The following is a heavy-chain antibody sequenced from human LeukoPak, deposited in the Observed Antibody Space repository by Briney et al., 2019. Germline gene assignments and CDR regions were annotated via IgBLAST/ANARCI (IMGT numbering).Heavy chain of an antibody. J-gene: IGHJ5*02. D-gene: IGHD4-17*01. Sequence: SVKVSCKASGGTFSSYAISWVRQAPGQGLEWMGRIIPILGIANYAQKFQGRVTITADKSTITAYMELSSLRSEDTAVYYCAIGSDYGDEGVWFDPWGQGTLVTVSP. V-gene: IGHV1-69*04. CDR3: AIGSDYGDEGVWFDP. CDR1: GGTFSSYA. CDR2: IIPILGIA.